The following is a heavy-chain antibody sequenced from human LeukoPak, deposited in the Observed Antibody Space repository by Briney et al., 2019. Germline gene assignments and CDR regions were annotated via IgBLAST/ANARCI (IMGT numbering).Heavy chain of an antibody. CDR2: ISSSSSI. CDR3: ARDGETIFGVVIIYYYYYMDV. CDR1: GFTFSSYS. J-gene: IGHJ6*03. D-gene: IGHD3-3*01. Sequence: GGSLRLSCAASGFTFSSYSMNWVRQAPGKGLEWVSYISSSSSIYYADSVKGRFTISRDNAKNSLYLQMNSLRAEDTAVYYCARDGETIFGVVIIYYYYYMDVWGKGTTVTVSS. V-gene: IGHV3-48*01.